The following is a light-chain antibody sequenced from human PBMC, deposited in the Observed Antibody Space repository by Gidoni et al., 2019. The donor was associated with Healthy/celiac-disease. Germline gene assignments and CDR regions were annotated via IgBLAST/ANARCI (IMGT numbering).Light chain of an antibody. V-gene: IGKV2D-29*01. CDR2: EVS. Sequence: IVRTQTPLSLSVTPGQPASISCKSSQRLLHSHRKTYLYWYLQTPGPPPQLLIYEVSNRCSGVPDRVSGSGSGIDFTLKSRRVEAEDVRVYYCKRSIQLRWTFGQGTKVEIK. CDR1: QRLLHSHRKTY. J-gene: IGKJ1*01. CDR3: KRSIQLRWT.